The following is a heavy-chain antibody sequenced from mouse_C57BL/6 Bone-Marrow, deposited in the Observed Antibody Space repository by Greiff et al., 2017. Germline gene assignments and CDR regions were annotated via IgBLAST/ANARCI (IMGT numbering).Heavy chain of an antibody. V-gene: IGHV1-64*01. D-gene: IGHD1-1*01. CDR1: GYTFTSYW. Sequence: VQLQQPGAELVKPGASVKLSCKASGYTFTSYWMHWVKQRPGQGLEWIGMVRPNSGSTNYNEKFKSKDTLTVDKSSSTAYMQLSSLTSEDSAVYYCTREILRSFDDWGQGTTLTVSA. J-gene: IGHJ2*01. CDR3: TREILRSFDD. CDR2: VRPNSGST.